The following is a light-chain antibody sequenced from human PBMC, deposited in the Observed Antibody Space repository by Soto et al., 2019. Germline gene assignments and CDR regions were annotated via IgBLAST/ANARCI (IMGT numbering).Light chain of an antibody. CDR2: DAS. CDR1: QSVSSY. V-gene: IGKV3-11*01. Sequence: EIVLTQSPATLSLSPGERATLSCRASQSVSSYLAWYQQKPGQAPRLLIYDASNRATGIPARFSGSGSGTDFTLTISSLEPEDFAVYYCQQRSNWQNTFGHGTKVDIK. CDR3: QQRSNWQNT. J-gene: IGKJ3*01.